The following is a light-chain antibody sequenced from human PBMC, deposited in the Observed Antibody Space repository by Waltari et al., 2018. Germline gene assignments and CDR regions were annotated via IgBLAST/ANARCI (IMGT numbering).Light chain of an antibody. CDR1: TRDAVTYNL. CDR3: CSYAGNNIWM. Sequence: QSALTQPASVSGSPGQSINISCTGTTRDAVTYNLVSWYQHHPDKAPKLMIYEGTKRPSGVSNPFSASKSGNTASLTISGLQAEDEADYYCCSYAGNNIWMFGGGTKLTVL. J-gene: IGLJ3*02. CDR2: EGT. V-gene: IGLV2-23*01.